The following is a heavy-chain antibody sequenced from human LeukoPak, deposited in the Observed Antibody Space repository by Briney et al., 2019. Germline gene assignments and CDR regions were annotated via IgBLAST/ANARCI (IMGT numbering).Heavy chain of an antibody. J-gene: IGHJ4*02. CDR3: ARTPYYDSTYFDY. V-gene: IGHV3-66*01. CDR1: GFTVNSNY. CDR2: IYTGGTT. Sequence: GGSLRLSCAASGFTVNSNYMSRVRQAPGKGLEWVSAIYTGGTTYYADSVKGRFTISRDNSKNTLFLQMNSLRAEDTALYYCARTPYYDSTYFDYWGQGTLVTVSS. D-gene: IGHD3-22*01.